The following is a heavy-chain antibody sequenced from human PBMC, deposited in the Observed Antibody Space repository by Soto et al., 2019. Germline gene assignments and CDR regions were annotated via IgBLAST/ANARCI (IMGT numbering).Heavy chain of an antibody. V-gene: IGHV1-69*04. CDR1: GGTFSSYT. Sequence: SVKVSCKASGGTFSSYTISWVRQAPGQGLEWMGRIIPILGIANYAQKFQGRVTITGDKSASTAYMELSSLRSEDTAVYYCARDGREQQLINWGQGTLVTVSS. CDR2: IIPILGIA. CDR3: ARDGREQQLIN. D-gene: IGHD6-13*01. J-gene: IGHJ4*02.